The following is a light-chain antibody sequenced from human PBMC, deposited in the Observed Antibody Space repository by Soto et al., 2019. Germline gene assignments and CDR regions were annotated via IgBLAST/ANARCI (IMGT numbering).Light chain of an antibody. CDR2: AAS. CDR3: QQSYSTPFT. J-gene: IGKJ3*01. V-gene: IGKV1-39*01. CDR1: QSIRSF. Sequence: DVQLTQSPSSLSASVGDRVTITCRASQSIRSFLNWYQQKPGKAPNLLIYAASNLQSGVPSRFSGSRSGPDFTLTISSLQPEDFATYYCQQSYSTPFTFGPGTKVDIK.